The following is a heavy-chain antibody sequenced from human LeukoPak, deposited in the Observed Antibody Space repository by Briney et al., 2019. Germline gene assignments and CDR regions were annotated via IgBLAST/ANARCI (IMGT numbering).Heavy chain of an antibody. CDR2: ISYDGSNK. V-gene: IGHV3-30*03. Sequence: GGSLRLSCAASGFTFSSYGMHWVRQAPGKGLEWVAVISYDGSNKYYADSVKGRFTISRDNSKNTLYLQMNSLRAEDTAVYYCARDRDYYDFWSGYYDAFDIWGQGTMVTVSS. J-gene: IGHJ3*02. CDR1: GFTFSSYG. CDR3: ARDRDYYDFWSGYYDAFDI. D-gene: IGHD3-3*01.